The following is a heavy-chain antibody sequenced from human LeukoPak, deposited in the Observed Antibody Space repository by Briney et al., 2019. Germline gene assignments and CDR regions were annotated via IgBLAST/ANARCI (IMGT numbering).Heavy chain of an antibody. CDR1: VFXFSSNA. D-gene: IGHD4-11*01. Sequence: GGSLRLSCAASVFXFSSNAISWVRQAPGKGLEWVSAISDSGGSTYYADSVKGRFTISRDNSKNTLYLQMSSLRAEDTAVYYCAKDTHDYGNYNWFDPWGQGTRVTVSS. CDR2: ISDSGGST. J-gene: IGHJ5*02. CDR3: AKDTHDYGNYNWFDP. V-gene: IGHV3-23*01.